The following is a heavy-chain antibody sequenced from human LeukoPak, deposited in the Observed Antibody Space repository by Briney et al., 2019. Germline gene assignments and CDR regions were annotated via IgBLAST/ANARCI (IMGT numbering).Heavy chain of an antibody. D-gene: IGHD3-10*01. V-gene: IGHV4-34*01. J-gene: IGHJ4*02. CDR2: INHSGST. CDR3: AKGSCGSGSCHLGY. Sequence: SETLSLTCAVYGGSFSGYYWSWIRQPPGKGLEWIGEINHSGSTNYNPSLKSRVTISVDTSKNQFSLKLSSVTAEDTAVYYCAKGSCGSGSCHLGYWGQGTLVTVSS. CDR1: GGSFSGYY.